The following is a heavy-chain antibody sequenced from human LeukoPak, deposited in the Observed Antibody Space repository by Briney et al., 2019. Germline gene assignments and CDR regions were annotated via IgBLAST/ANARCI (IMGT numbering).Heavy chain of an antibody. D-gene: IGHD2-15*01. J-gene: IGHJ4*02. CDR3: ARVVVAAGVDY. CDR2: IYPGDSET. V-gene: IGHV5-51*03. Sequence: GESLKISCKGSGYSFTSYWIGWVRQMPGKGLEWMGIIYPGDSETRHSPSFQGQVTISADKSIRTAYLQWSSLKASDTAMYYCARVVVAAGVDYWGQGNLVTVSS. CDR1: GYSFTSYW.